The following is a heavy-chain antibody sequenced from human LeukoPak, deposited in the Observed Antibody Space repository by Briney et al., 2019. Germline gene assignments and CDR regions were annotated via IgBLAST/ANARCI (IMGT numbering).Heavy chain of an antibody. CDR3: ARGTITAAGYYYFDY. V-gene: IGHV3-7*04. D-gene: IGHD6-13*01. Sequence: GGSVSLSCAASGFTFSSYWMSWVRQAPGKGLEWVANIKQYGSEKYYVDSVKGRFTISRDNAKNSLYLQMNSLRAEDTAVYYCARGTITAAGYYYFDYWGQGTQVTVSS. J-gene: IGHJ4*02. CDR1: GFTFSSYW. CDR2: IKQYGSEK.